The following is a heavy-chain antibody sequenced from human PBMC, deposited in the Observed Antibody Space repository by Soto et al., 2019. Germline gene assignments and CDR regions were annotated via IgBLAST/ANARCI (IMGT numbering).Heavy chain of an antibody. V-gene: IGHV1-3*01. CDR1: GYTFTIYA. CDR2: INAGNGNT. CDR3: ARGSQWMAGRY. Sequence: GASVKVSCKASGYTFTIYAMHWVRQAPGQRLEWMGWINAGNGNTKYSQKFQGRVTITRDTSASTAYMELSSLRSEDTAVYYCARGSQWMAGRYWGQGTLVTVSS. D-gene: IGHD6-19*01. J-gene: IGHJ4*02.